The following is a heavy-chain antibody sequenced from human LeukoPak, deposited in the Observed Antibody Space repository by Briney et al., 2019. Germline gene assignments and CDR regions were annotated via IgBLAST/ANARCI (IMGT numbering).Heavy chain of an antibody. J-gene: IGHJ2*01. D-gene: IGHD6-25*01. CDR3: ARDSLLRGSGWDYWYFDL. V-gene: IGHV4-61*01. Sequence: SETLSLTCTVSGGSVSNGNYYWSWIRPPPGKGLECIGNMHYSGSTNYNPSLKSRVTISVDTSMNQFSLLLTSATAADTAVYYCARDSLLRGSGWDYWYFDLWGRGTLVTVSS. CDR1: GGSVSNGNYY. CDR2: MHYSGST.